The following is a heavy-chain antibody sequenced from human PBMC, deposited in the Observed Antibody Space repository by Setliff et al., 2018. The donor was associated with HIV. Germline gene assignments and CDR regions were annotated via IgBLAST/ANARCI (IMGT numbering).Heavy chain of an antibody. V-gene: IGHV4-4*09. J-gene: IGHJ4*02. Sequence: SETLSLTCTVSGSSISGYYWSWIRQSPGKGLEWIGYIHTNRGTKTNLSLKTRATVSLDTSKNQFFLRLTSVTATDTAIYYCARHPREEPERNYKFDSWGQGSLVTVSS. CDR1: GSSISGYY. CDR3: ARHPREEPERNYKFDS. D-gene: IGHD1-7*01. CDR2: IHTNRGT.